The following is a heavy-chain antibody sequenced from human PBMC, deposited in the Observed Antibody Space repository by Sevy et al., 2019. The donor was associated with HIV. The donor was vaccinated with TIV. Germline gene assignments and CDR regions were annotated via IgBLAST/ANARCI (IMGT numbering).Heavy chain of an antibody. Sequence: GGSLRLSCAASGFTVSSNYMSWVRQAPGKGLEWVSVIYSGGSTYYADSVKGRFTISRDNSKNTLYLQMNSLRAEDTAVYYCARDAVTPGYGMDVWGQGTTVTVSS. V-gene: IGHV3-53*01. J-gene: IGHJ6*02. CDR3: ARDAVTPGYGMDV. CDR2: IYSGGST. CDR1: GFTVSSNY. D-gene: IGHD4-4*01.